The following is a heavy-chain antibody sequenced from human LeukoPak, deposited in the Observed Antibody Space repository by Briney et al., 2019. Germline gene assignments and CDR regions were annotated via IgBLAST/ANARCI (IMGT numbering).Heavy chain of an antibody. Sequence: SETLSLTCTVSGGSTSSYYWSWIRQPPGKGLEWIGYIYYSGSTNYNPSLKSRVTISVDTSKNQFSLKLSSVTAADTAVYYCASSARGTYYFDYWGQGTLVTVSS. CDR3: ASSARGTYYFDY. V-gene: IGHV4-59*01. CDR2: IYYSGST. J-gene: IGHJ4*02. CDR1: GGSTSSYY. D-gene: IGHD3-10*01.